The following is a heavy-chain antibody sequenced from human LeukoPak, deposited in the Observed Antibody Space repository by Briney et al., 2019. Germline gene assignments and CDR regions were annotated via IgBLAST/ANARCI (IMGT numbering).Heavy chain of an antibody. Sequence: GGSLRLSCTTSGITFSNSWMSWVRQAPGKGLEWVATIRPDGSEGYYADSVRGRFTISRDNSKNSLYLQMSSLRVEDTAVYYCTRDPRHLDSWGQGTLVTVSS. CDR3: TRDPRHLDS. D-gene: IGHD6-6*01. V-gene: IGHV3-7*01. J-gene: IGHJ4*02. CDR1: GITFSNSW. CDR2: IRPDGSEG.